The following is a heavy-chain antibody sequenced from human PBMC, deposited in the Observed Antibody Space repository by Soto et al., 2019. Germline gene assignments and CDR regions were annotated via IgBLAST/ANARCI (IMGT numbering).Heavy chain of an antibody. CDR1: GFTFSTYA. D-gene: IGHD3-9*01. V-gene: IGHV3-48*02. J-gene: IGHJ4*02. Sequence: GSLRLSCAASGFTFSTYAMTWVRQAPGRGLEWVSTTLHDETPFYTDSVKGRFTVSRDNARNSQYLQMNSLRDEDTAVYYCAREDILGVRSFDYWGQGTLVTVSS. CDR2: TTLHDETP. CDR3: AREDILGVRSFDY.